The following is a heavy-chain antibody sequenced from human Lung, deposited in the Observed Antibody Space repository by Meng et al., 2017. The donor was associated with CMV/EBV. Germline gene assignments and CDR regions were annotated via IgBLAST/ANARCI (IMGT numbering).Heavy chain of an antibody. CDR2: ISGTGGST. D-gene: IGHD6-13*01. V-gene: IGHV3-23*01. CDR3: AKRGLAAAGSLDH. Sequence: GASLKISCAASGFTSRNYAMRWVRQAPGKGLQWVSLISGTGGSTYYADSVKGRFTISRDNSRNTLYLQMNSLRAEDTAVYYCAKRGLAAAGSLDHWGQGTLVTVSS. J-gene: IGHJ4*02. CDR1: GFTSRNYA.